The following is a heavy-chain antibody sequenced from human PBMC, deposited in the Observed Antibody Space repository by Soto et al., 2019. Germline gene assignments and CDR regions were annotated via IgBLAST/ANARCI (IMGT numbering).Heavy chain of an antibody. J-gene: IGHJ4*02. V-gene: IGHV4-39*01. Sequence: SETLSLTCTVSGGSISSSSYYWGWIRQPPGKGLEWIGSIYYSGSTYYNPSLKSRVTISVDTSKNQFSLKLSSVTAADTAVYYCARHEGRRRLRFLEWFPFDYWGQGTLVTVSS. D-gene: IGHD3-3*01. CDR3: ARHEGRRRLRFLEWFPFDY. CDR2: IYYSGST. CDR1: GGSISSSSYY.